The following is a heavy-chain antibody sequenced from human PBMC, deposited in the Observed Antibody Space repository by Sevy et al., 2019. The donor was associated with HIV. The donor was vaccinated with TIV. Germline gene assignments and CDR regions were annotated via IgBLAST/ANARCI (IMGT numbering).Heavy chain of an antibody. J-gene: IGHJ5*02. CDR1: GYTFTSYY. D-gene: IGHD3-22*01. CDR2: INPSGGST. CDR3: ARDGYDSSGYYPFVFVT. Sequence: TSVKVSCKASGYTFTSYYMHWVRQAPGQGLEWMGIINPSGGSTSYAQKFQGRVTMTRDTSTSTVYMELSSLRSEDTAVYYCARDGYDSSGYYPFVFVTWGQGTLVTVSS. V-gene: IGHV1-46*01.